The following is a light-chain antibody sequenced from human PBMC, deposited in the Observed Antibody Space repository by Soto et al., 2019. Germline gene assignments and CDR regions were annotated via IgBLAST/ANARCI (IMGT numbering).Light chain of an antibody. Sequence: QSVLTQPPSVSGAPGQRVTISCTGNNTKIGVGYDVYWYQQLPGTASKFLIYGNSNLPSGVPDRFSGSMSGTSASLAVTGLHAEDEADYYCQSYDSSLSGYVFGTG. CDR1: NTKIGVGYD. V-gene: IGLV1-40*01. J-gene: IGLJ1*01. CDR2: GNS. CDR3: QSYDSSLSGYV.